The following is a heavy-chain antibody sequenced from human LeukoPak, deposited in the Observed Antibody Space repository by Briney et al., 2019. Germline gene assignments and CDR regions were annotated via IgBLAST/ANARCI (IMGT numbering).Heavy chain of an antibody. CDR3: ARRRAGGDYVLDY. V-gene: IGHV4-34*01. CDR1: GGSFSGYY. Sequence: SETLSLTCAVYGGSFSGYYWSWIRQLPGKGLEWIGEINHSGSTNYNPSLKSRVTISVDTSKNQFSLKLSSVTAADTAVYYCARRRAGGDYVLDYWGQGTLVTVSS. D-gene: IGHD4-17*01. CDR2: INHSGST. J-gene: IGHJ4*02.